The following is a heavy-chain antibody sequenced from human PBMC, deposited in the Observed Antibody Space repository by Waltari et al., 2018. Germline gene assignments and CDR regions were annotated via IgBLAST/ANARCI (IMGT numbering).Heavy chain of an antibody. CDR1: GFPFNNYG. V-gene: IGHV3-30*18. Sequence: QVQLVESGGGVVQPGRSLRLSCAASGFPFNNYGILGVRQAPGKGLEWVAVISHDGSNKYYADSVKGRFTVSRDNSRNVLYLQMNSLRVDDTAVYYCAKDRDCSSTSCSLLDVWGQGTMVTVSS. CDR3: AKDRDCSSTSCSLLDV. CDR2: ISHDGSNK. J-gene: IGHJ3*01. D-gene: IGHD2-2*01.